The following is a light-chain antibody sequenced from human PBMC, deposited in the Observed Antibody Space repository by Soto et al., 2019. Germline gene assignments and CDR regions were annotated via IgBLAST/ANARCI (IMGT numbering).Light chain of an antibody. CDR2: WAS. V-gene: IGKV4-1*01. CDR3: QQYYEAPAMYS. J-gene: IGKJ2*01. CDR1: QSVLYSSNNKNY. Sequence: DIVMTQSPDSLAVSLGERATINCKSSQSVLYSSNNKNYLAWYQQKPGQPPKLLIYWASTRESGVPDRFSGSGSGTDFTLTISSLQAEDVAVYYCQQYYEAPAMYSFGQGTQLEIK.